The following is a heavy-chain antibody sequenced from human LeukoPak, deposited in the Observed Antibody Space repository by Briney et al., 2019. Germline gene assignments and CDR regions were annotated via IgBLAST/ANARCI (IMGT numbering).Heavy chain of an antibody. V-gene: IGHV1-69*04. Sequence: SVKVSCKASGGTFSSYAIGWVRQAPGQGLEWMGRIIPILGIANYAQKFQGRVTITADKSTSTAYMELSSLRSEDTAVYYCARAGYSSTFLYDYWGQGTLVTVSS. CDR3: ARAGYSSTFLYDY. CDR1: GGTFSSYA. CDR2: IIPILGIA. D-gene: IGHD6-19*01. J-gene: IGHJ4*02.